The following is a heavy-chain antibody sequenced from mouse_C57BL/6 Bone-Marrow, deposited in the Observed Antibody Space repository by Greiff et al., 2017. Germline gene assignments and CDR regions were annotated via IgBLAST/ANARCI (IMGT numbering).Heavy chain of an antibody. D-gene: IGHD1-1*01. J-gene: IGHJ4*01. CDR3: ARLYYGSSNYYAMDY. CDR2: ISYDGSN. V-gene: IGHV3-6*01. CDR1: GYSITSGYY. Sequence: EVKLQESGPGLVKPSQSLSLTCSVTGYSITSGYYWNWIRQFPGNKLEWMGYISYDGSNNYNPSLKNRISITRDTSKNQFFLKLNSVTTEDTATYYCARLYYGSSNYYAMDYWGQGTSVTVSS.